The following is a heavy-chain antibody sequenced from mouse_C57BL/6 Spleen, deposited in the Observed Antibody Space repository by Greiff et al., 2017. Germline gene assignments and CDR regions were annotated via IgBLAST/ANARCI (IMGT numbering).Heavy chain of an antibody. CDR3: ARVTYGSSYWYFDV. D-gene: IGHD1-1*01. CDR2: INPNNGGT. CDR1: GYTFTDYY. Sequence: EVQLQQSGPELVKPGASVKISCKASGYTFTDYYMNWVKQSHGKSLEWIGDINPNNGGTSYNQKFKGKATLTVDKSSSTAYMELRSLTSEDSAVYYCARVTYGSSYWYFDVWGTGTTVTVSS. V-gene: IGHV1-26*01. J-gene: IGHJ1*03.